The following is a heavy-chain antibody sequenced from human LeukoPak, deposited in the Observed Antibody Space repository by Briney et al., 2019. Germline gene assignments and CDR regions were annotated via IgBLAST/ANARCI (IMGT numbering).Heavy chain of an antibody. V-gene: IGHV3-23*01. CDR2: ISGSGGST. CDR3: AKHINYDFWSGYYGPACDY. D-gene: IGHD3-3*01. Sequence: GGSLRLSCTASGFTFSNYGMTWVRQAPGKGLEWVSSISGSGGSTYYADSVKGRFTISRDNSKNTLYLQMNSLRAEDTAVYYCAKHINYDFWSGYYGPACDYWGQGTLVTVSS. J-gene: IGHJ4*02. CDR1: GFTFSNYG.